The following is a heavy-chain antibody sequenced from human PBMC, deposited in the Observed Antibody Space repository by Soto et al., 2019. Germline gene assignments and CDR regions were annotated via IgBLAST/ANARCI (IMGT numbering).Heavy chain of an antibody. CDR2: ISSSSSTI. J-gene: IGHJ3*02. Sequence: PGGSLRLSCAASGFTFSSYSMNWVRQAPGKGLEWVSYISSSSSTIYYADSVKGRFTISRDNAKNSLYLQMNSLRAEDTAVYYCARDFRITMVRGPEAFDIWGQGTMVTVSS. CDR1: GFTFSSYS. V-gene: IGHV3-48*01. CDR3: ARDFRITMVRGPEAFDI. D-gene: IGHD3-10*01.